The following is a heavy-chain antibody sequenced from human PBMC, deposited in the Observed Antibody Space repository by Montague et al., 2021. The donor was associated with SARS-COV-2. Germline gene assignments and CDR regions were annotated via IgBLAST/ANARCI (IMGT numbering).Heavy chain of an antibody. CDR3: ARDTGISGAFDI. Sequence: TLSLTCTVSGGSISSGGYYWSWIRQHPGKGLEWIGYIYYSGSTCYNPSLKSRVTISVDTSKNQFSLKLSSVTAADTAVYYCARDTGISGAFDIWGQGTMVAVSS. V-gene: IGHV4-31*03. CDR1: GGSISSGGYY. J-gene: IGHJ3*02. D-gene: IGHD2-15*01. CDR2: IYYSGST.